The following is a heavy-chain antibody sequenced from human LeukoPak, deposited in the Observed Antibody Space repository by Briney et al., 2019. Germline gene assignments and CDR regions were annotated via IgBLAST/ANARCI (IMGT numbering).Heavy chain of an antibody. CDR1: GYTFTSYA. CDR3: ARDPYSNGWYESDY. J-gene: IGHJ4*02. V-gene: IGHV1-3*01. CDR2: INAGNGNT. Sequence: GASVKVSCKASGYTFTSYAMHWVRQAPGQRLEWMGWINAGNGNTKYSQKFQGRVTITRDTSASTAHMELSSLRSEDTAVYYCARDPYSNGWYESDYWGQGTLVTVSS. D-gene: IGHD6-19*01.